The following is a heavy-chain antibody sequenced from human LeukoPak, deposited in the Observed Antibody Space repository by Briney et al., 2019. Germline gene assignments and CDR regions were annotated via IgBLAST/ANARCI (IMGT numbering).Heavy chain of an antibody. CDR1: GFALNTSA. J-gene: IGHJ4*02. D-gene: IGHD3-10*01. Sequence: GGSLRLSRAAPGFALNTSARHWVRQAPGQGLGGVALIWNDGRHKFSSYSVWGQLTISRDNSKHTVALQMNNLRHEDTAVYYCAREIVGSGSYRVFWGQGTMVTGFS. CDR2: IWNDGRHK. V-gene: IGHV3-33*01. CDR3: AREIVGSGSYRVF.